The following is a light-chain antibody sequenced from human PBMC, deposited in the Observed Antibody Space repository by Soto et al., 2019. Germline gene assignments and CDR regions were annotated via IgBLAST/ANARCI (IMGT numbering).Light chain of an antibody. Sequence: DIQMPQSPSSLSASVGDRITITFRASQSISSYLDWYQQKPGKAPKLLIYGSSSLKTVVPSRFSGSGSGTDFTLTISSLQPEDFATYYCQQSHNTPYTFGQGTKVEIK. J-gene: IGKJ2*01. CDR3: QQSHNTPYT. CDR1: QSISSY. CDR2: GSS. V-gene: IGKV1-39*01.